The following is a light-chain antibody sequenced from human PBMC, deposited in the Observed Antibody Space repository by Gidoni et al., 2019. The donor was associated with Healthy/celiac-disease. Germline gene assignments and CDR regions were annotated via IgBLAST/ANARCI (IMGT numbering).Light chain of an antibody. J-gene: IGLJ3*02. Sequence: QSVLTQAPSVSAAPGQKVTISCSGSSSNIGNNSVSWYQQLPGTAPKLLIYDNNKRPSGIPDRFSGSKSGTSATLGITGLQTGDEADYYCGTWDSSLSVRVFGGGTKLTVL. CDR2: DNN. CDR1: SSNIGNNS. CDR3: GTWDSSLSVRV. V-gene: IGLV1-51*01.